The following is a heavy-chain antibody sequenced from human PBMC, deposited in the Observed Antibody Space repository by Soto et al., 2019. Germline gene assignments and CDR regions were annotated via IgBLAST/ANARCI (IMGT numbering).Heavy chain of an antibody. V-gene: IGHV1-3*01. D-gene: IGHD6-19*01. CDR2: INAGNGNT. CDR3: GRSIAVAVYYFDY. CDR1: GYTFTSYA. Sequence: ASVKVSCKASGYTFTSYAMHWVRQAPGQRLEWMGWINAGNGNTKYSQKFQGRVTITRDTSASTAYMELSSLRSEDTAVYYCGRSIAVAVYYFDYWGQGTLVTVSS. J-gene: IGHJ4*02.